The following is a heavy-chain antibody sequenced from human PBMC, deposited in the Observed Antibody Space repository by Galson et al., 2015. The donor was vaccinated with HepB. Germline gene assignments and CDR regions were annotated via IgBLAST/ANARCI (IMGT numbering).Heavy chain of an antibody. V-gene: IGHV4-4*07. J-gene: IGHJ6*02. CDR2: IYTSGST. Sequence: SETLSLTCTVSGGSISSYYWSWIRQPAGKGLEWIGRIYTSGSTNYNPSLKSRVTMSVDTSKNQFSLKLSSVTAADTAVYYCARDGGPYDFWSGYYSDYYYYGMDVWGQGTTVTVSS. CDR1: GGSISSYY. CDR3: ARDGGPYDFWSGYYSDYYYYGMDV. D-gene: IGHD3-3*01.